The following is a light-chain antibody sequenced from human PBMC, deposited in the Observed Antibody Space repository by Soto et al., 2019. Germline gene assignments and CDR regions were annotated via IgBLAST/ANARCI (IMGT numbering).Light chain of an antibody. CDR2: DVS. CDR3: SSYKSSSTLYV. V-gene: IGLV2-14*01. Sequence: QSVLTQPASVSVSPGQSITISCTGNSSDVGGYNYVSWYQQHPGKAPKLMIYDVSNRPSGVSNRFSGSKSGNTASLTLSGLQAEDEAVYYCSSYKSSSTLYVFGTGTKVT. CDR1: SSDVGGYNY. J-gene: IGLJ1*01.